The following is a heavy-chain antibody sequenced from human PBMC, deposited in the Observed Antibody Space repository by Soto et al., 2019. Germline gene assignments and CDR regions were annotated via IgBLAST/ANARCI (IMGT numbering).Heavy chain of an antibody. CDR2: ISYDGSNK. D-gene: IGHD6-19*01. CDR1: GFTFSSYG. V-gene: IGHV3-30*18. Sequence: QVQLVESGGGVVQPGRSLRLSCAASGFTFSSYGMHWVRQAPGKGLEWVAVISYDGSNKYYADSVKGRFTISRDNSKNTLYLEMNSLRAEDTAVYYCAKDVYSSGWYYWGQGTLGTVSS. J-gene: IGHJ4*02. CDR3: AKDVYSSGWYY.